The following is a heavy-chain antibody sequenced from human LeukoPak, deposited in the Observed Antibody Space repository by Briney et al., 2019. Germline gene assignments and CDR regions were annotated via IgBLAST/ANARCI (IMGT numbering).Heavy chain of an antibody. V-gene: IGHV3-66*02. D-gene: IGHD5-18*01. J-gene: IGHJ4*02. CDR3: ARVDTAMVTREYYFDY. CDR1: GFTVSSNY. Sequence: GGSLRLSCAAFGFTVSSNYMSWVRQAPGKGLEWVSVIYSGGSTYYADSVKGRFTISRDNSKNTLYLQMNSLRAEDTAVYYCARVDTAMVTREYYFDYWGQGTLVTVSS. CDR2: IYSGGST.